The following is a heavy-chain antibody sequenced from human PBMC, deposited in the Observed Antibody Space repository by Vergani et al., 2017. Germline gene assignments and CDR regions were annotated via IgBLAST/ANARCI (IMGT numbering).Heavy chain of an antibody. J-gene: IGHJ6*02. V-gene: IGHV1-69*01. CDR1: GCTFNSYA. Sequence: QVQLVQSGAEVKKPGSSVKVSCKASGCTFNSYAISWVRQAPGQGLEWMGGIIPIFGTANYAQKFKGRVTITADESTSTAYMELSSLRSEDTAVYYCARDRAGGSYYDGMDFWGQGTTVTVSS. CDR2: IIPIFGTA. D-gene: IGHD1-26*01. CDR3: ARDRAGGSYYDGMDF.